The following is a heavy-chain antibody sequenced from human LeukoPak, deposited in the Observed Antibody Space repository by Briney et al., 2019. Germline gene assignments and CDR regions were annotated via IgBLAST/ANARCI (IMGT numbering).Heavy chain of an antibody. V-gene: IGHV3-21*01. D-gene: IGHD3-22*01. CDR2: ISSSSSYI. CDR1: GFTFSSHS. Sequence: PGGSLRLSCAASGFTFSSHSMNWVRQAPGKGLEWVSSISSSSSYIYYADSVKGRFTISRDNAKNSLYLQMNSLRAEDTAVYYCARGPAYYYDSSGYYLDHWGQGTLVTVSS. CDR3: ARGPAYYYDSSGYYLDH. J-gene: IGHJ5*02.